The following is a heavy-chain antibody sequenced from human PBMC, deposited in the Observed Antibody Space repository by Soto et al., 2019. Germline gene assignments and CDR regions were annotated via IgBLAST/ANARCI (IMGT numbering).Heavy chain of an antibody. J-gene: IGHJ6*02. CDR3: AREYTAWPLAYGLDV. CDR2: ISSRSDI. CDR1: GFTFSTYS. Sequence: GGALRLSCVGSGFTFSTYSINWVRQAPGKGLEWVSSISSRSDIYYADSVKGRFTISRDNAKNSVSLQMNSLRAEDTAVSYCAREYTAWPLAYGLDVWGQGTTVTVSS. V-gene: IGHV3-21*01. D-gene: IGHD2-2*02.